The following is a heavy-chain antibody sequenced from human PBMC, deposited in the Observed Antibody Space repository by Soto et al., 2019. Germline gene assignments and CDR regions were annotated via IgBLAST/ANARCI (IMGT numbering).Heavy chain of an antibody. D-gene: IGHD6-25*01. Sequence: ASVKVSGKASGYTFTSYYMHWVRQAPGQGLEWMGIINPSGGSTSYAQKFQGRVTMTRDTSTSTVYMELSSLRSEDTAVYYCARDGQAGAFDIWGQGTMVTVSS. J-gene: IGHJ3*02. CDR2: INPSGGST. CDR3: ARDGQAGAFDI. V-gene: IGHV1-46*01. CDR1: GYTFTSYY.